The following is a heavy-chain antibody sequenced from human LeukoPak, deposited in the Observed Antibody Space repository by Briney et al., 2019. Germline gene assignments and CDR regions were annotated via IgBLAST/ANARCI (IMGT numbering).Heavy chain of an antibody. CDR1: GGSFSGYY. V-gene: IGHV4-34*01. CDR2: INHSGST. D-gene: IGHD3-22*01. CDR3: TKPYYDTNPDAFDI. J-gene: IGHJ3*02. Sequence: SETLSLTCAVYGGSFSGYYWSWIRQPPGKGLEWIGEINHSGSTNYNPSLKSRVTISVDTSKNQFSLKLSSVTAADTAVYYCTKPYYDTNPDAFDIWGQGTMVTVSS.